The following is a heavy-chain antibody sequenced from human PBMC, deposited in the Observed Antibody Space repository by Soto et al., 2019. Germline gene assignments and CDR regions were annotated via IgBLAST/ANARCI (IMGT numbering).Heavy chain of an antibody. CDR3: ARDDVAVTGRDY. D-gene: IGHD6-19*01. Sequence: EVRLVESGGGSVQPGGSLRLSCAASGFTVSSNYMTWVRQAPGKGLEWVSVIYSGGNTYYADSVKGRFTISRDSSKNTLYLQMNSLRAEDTAVYYCARDDVAVTGRDYWGQGTLVTVSS. V-gene: IGHV3-66*01. CDR1: GFTVSSNY. CDR2: IYSGGNT. J-gene: IGHJ4*02.